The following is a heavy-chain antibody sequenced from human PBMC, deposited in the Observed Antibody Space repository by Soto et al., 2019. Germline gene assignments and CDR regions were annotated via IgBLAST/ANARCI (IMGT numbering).Heavy chain of an antibody. CDR2: TYPGDSDT. CDR1: GYSFTSYW. Sequence: GESLKISCKASGYSFTSYWIGWVRQMPGKGLEWMGITYPGDSDTRYSPSFQGQVTISADKSISTAYLQWGSLKASDTAMYYCARVRGVRPLYYFDYWDQGTPVPVSS. V-gene: IGHV5-51*01. J-gene: IGHJ4*02. CDR3: ARVRGVRPLYYFDY. D-gene: IGHD3-10*01.